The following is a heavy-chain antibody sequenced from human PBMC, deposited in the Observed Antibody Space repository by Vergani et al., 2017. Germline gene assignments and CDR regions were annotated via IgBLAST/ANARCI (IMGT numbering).Heavy chain of an antibody. CDR2: ISSSGSTI. J-gene: IGHJ3*02. CDR1: GFTFSSYS. D-gene: IGHD6-19*01. Sequence: EVQLVESGGGLVQPGGSLRLSCAASGFTFSSYSMNWVRQAPGTGLEWVSYISSSGSTIYYADSVKGRFTISRDNAKNSLYLQMNSLRAEDTAVYYCARETQWLRAFDIWGQGTMVTVSS. V-gene: IGHV3-48*04. CDR3: ARETQWLRAFDI.